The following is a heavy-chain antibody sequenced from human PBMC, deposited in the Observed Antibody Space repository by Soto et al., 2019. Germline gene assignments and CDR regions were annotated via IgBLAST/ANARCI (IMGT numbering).Heavy chain of an antibody. CDR2: IIPIFGTA. CDR3: ARDEMVVATGSRIWHYYYGMDV. J-gene: IGHJ6*02. V-gene: IGHV1-69*12. D-gene: IGHD2-15*01. Sequence: QVQLVQSGAEVKKPGSSVKVSCKSSGGTFSTYAISWVRQAPGQGLEWMGGIIPIFGTANYAQKFQGRVTITADESTTTAYMEVISRRSEDTAVYYCARDEMVVATGSRIWHYYYGMDVWGQGTTVTVSS. CDR1: GGTFSTYA.